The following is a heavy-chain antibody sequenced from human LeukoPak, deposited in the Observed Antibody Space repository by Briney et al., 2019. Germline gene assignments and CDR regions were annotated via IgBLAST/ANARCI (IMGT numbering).Heavy chain of an antibody. D-gene: IGHD2-8*01. CDR2: ISASGGDT. CDR3: AKDVRRCNGGCT. Sequence: GGSLRLSCAVSGFSFSTYSFSWVRQAPGKGLEWVSGISASGGDTFYADSVKGRFTISRDNSKNTLSLQMNSLRVEDTAIYYCAKDVRRCNGGCTWGQGTLVTVSS. CDR1: GFSFSTYS. J-gene: IGHJ5*02. V-gene: IGHV3-23*01.